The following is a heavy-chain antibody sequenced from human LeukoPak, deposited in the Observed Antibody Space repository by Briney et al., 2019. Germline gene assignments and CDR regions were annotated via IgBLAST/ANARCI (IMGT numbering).Heavy chain of an antibody. Sequence: ASVKVSCKASGYTSTSYGISWVRQAPGQGLEWMGWISAYNGNTNYAQKLQDRVTMTTDTSTTTAYMELRSLRSDDTAVYYCARDLPYGCSSTSCYFHFDYWGQGTLVTVSS. CDR1: GYTSTSYG. J-gene: IGHJ4*02. D-gene: IGHD2-2*01. CDR2: ISAYNGNT. CDR3: ARDLPYGCSSTSCYFHFDY. V-gene: IGHV1-18*01.